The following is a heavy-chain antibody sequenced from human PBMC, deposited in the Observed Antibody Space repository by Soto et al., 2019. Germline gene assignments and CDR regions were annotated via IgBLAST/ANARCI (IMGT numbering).Heavy chain of an antibody. V-gene: IGHV4-59*08. Sequence: SETLSLTCTVSGGSISSYYWSWIRQPPGKGLEWIGYIYYSGSTNYNPSLKSRVTISVDTSKNQFSPQLSSVTAADTAVYYCARPGQIKYSSGWYYFDYWGQGTLVTVSS. J-gene: IGHJ4*02. CDR3: ARPGQIKYSSGWYYFDY. D-gene: IGHD6-19*01. CDR2: IYYSGST. CDR1: GGSISSYY.